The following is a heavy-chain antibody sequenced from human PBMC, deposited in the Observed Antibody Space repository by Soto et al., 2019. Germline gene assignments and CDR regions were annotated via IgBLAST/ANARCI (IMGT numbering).Heavy chain of an antibody. V-gene: IGHV1-69*01. J-gene: IGHJ3*02. CDR2: IIPIFGTA. Sequence: QVQLVQSGAEVKKPGSSVKVSCKASGGTFSSYAISWVRQAPGQGLEWMGGIIPIFGTANYAQKFQGRVTITADESTSTAYMELSSLRSEDTAVYYCARAFFSYYYDSIGLRHGAFDIWGQGTMVTVSS. D-gene: IGHD3-22*01. CDR3: ARAFFSYYYDSIGLRHGAFDI. CDR1: GGTFSSYA.